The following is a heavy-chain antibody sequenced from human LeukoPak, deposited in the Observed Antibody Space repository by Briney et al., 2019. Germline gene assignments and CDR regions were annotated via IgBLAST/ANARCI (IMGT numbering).Heavy chain of an antibody. J-gene: IGHJ6*02. V-gene: IGHV3-64D*06. D-gene: IGHD2-2*01. Sequence: GGSLRLSCSASGFTFSSYAMHWVRQAPGKGLEYVSAISSNGGSTYYADSVKGRLTISRDNSKNTLYLQMSSLRAEDTAVYYCVTGYCSSTSCYAGDYYGMDVWGQGTTVTVSS. CDR2: ISSNGGST. CDR1: GFTFSSYA. CDR3: VTGYCSSTSCYAGDYYGMDV.